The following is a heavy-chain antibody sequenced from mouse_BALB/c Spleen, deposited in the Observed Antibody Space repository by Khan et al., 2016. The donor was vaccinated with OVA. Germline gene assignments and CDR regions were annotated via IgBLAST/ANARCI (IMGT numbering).Heavy chain of an antibody. D-gene: IGHD2-13*01. CDR2: ISDGGSYI. CDR1: GFTFSDYY. J-gene: IGHJ3*01. CDR3: TRGYYGDPFAY. Sequence: EVELVESGGGLVRPGGSLKLSCEASGFTFSDYYMYWVRQTPGKRLEWVATISDGGSYIYCPDSVKGRFTISRDDVKNNLYLRMTSLKSEDTAMYYCTRGYYGDPFAYWGQWTLVTVSA. V-gene: IGHV5-4*02.